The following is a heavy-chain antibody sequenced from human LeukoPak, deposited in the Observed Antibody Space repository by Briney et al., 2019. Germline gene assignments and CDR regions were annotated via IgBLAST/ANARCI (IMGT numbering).Heavy chain of an antibody. CDR3: AKRSSRKVGATSFDY. J-gene: IGHJ4*02. CDR1: GFTFSSYA. D-gene: IGHD1-26*01. Sequence: GGSLRLSCAASGFTFSSYAMSWVRQAPGKGLEWVSAISGSGGSTYYADSVKGQLTISRDNSKNTLYLQMNSLRAEDTAVYYCAKRSSRKVGATSFDYWGQGTLVTVSS. V-gene: IGHV3-23*01. CDR2: ISGSGGST.